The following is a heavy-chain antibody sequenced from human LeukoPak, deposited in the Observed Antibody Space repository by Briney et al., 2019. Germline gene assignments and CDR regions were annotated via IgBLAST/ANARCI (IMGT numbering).Heavy chain of an antibody. CDR1: GFTFDDYA. CDR3: ARAVAGPVGRGNWFDP. D-gene: IGHD6-19*01. Sequence: GGSLRLSCAASGFTFDDYAMHWVRQAPGKGLEWVSGISWNSGSIGYADSVKGRFTVSRDNAKNSLYLQMNSLRAEDTALYYCARAVAGPVGRGNWFDPWGQGTLVTVSS. V-gene: IGHV3-9*01. CDR2: ISWNSGSI. J-gene: IGHJ5*02.